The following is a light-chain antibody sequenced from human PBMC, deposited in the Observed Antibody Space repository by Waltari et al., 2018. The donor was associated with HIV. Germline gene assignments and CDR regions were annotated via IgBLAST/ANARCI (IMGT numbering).Light chain of an antibody. Sequence: QSVLTQPPSVSGAPGQRVTISCTGSSSNIGAHNDVHWYQQLPGTAPKPLIYVNNNRPLGVPDQWSGSKAGTSASLAISGLQAEDDADYYCQSYDSSLSGSGVFGGGTKLTVL. CDR2: VNN. J-gene: IGLJ3*02. CDR3: QSYDSSLSGSGV. V-gene: IGLV1-40*01. CDR1: SSNIGAHND.